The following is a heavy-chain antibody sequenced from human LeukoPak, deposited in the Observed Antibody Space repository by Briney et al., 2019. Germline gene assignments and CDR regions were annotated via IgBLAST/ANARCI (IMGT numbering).Heavy chain of an antibody. J-gene: IGHJ3*02. CDR1: GFTFSDYY. V-gene: IGHV3-11*06. Sequence: PGGSLRLSCAASGFTFSDYYMSWIRQAPGKGLEWVSYISSSSSYTNYADSVKGRFTISRDNAKNSLYLQMNSLRAEDTAVYYCATSSGYGSDALDIWGQGTMVTVSS. D-gene: IGHD5-12*01. CDR2: ISSSSSYT. CDR3: ATSSGYGSDALDI.